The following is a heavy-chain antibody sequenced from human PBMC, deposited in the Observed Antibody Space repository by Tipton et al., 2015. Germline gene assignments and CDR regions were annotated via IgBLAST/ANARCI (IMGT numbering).Heavy chain of an antibody. CDR1: AYSISSDYY. CDR2: ISHSGNT. D-gene: IGHD4-11*01. J-gene: IGHJ4*02. Sequence: TLSLTCAVSAYSISSDYYWGWIRQPPGKGLEWIGSISHSGNTYYNPSLKSRVTMSRDTSKNQFSLKLTSVTAADTAVYYCARGYSNYWGYWGQGTLVTVSS. CDR3: ARGYSNYWGY. V-gene: IGHV4-38-2*01.